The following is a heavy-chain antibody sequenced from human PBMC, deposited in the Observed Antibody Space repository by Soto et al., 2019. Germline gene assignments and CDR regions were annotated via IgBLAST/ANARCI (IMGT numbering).Heavy chain of an antibody. CDR3: ARASLDLPYYYYGMDV. D-gene: IGHD3-3*01. CDR1: GFTFSSYA. CDR2: ITCSGGNK. J-gene: IGHJ6*02. Sequence: PGGSLRLSCAASGFTFSSYAMSWVRQAPGKGLEWVAAITCSGGNKYYADSVKGRFTISRDNSKNTLYLQMNSLRAEDTAVYYCARASLDLPYYYYGMDVWGQGTTVTVSS. V-gene: IGHV3-23*01.